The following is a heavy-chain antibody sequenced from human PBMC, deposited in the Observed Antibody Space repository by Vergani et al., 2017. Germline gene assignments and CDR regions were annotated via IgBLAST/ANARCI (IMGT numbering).Heavy chain of an antibody. CDR2: IKQDGSEK. CDR3: ARDSMEWLSMRYYYYGMDV. CDR1: GFTFSSYW. D-gene: IGHD3-3*01. J-gene: IGHJ6*02. V-gene: IGHV3-7*01. Sequence: EVQLVESGGGLVQPGGSLRLSCAASGFTFSSYWMSWVRQAPGKGLEWVANIKQDGSEKYYVDSVKGRFTISRDNAKNSLYLQMNSLRAEDTAVYYCARDSMEWLSMRYYYYGMDVWGQGTTVTVSS.